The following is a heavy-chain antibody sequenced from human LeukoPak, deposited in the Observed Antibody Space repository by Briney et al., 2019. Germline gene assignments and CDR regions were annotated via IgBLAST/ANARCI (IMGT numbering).Heavy chain of an antibody. CDR2: IIPIFGTA. V-gene: IGHV1-69*13. CDR1: GGTFSSYA. Sequence: SVKVSCKASGGTFSSYAISWVRQAPGQGLEWMGGIIPIFGTANYAQKFQGRVTITADESTSTAYMELSSLRSEDTAVYYCATRDVPFHAFDIWGQGTMVTVSS. J-gene: IGHJ3*02. CDR3: ATRDVPFHAFDI. D-gene: IGHD3-16*01.